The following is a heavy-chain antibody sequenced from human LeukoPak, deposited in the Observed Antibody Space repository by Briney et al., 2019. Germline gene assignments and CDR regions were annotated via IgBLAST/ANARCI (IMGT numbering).Heavy chain of an antibody. J-gene: IGHJ4*02. CDR1: GFTFSSYG. Sequence: GGSLRLSCAASGFTFSSYGMHWVRQASEKGLEWVSGITDNGRKTYYADSVKGRFSISRDNSKNTLYLQMSDLRAEDTAVYYRAKITMATTPNYWGQGTLVTVSS. CDR3: AKITMATTPNY. V-gene: IGHV3-23*01. CDR2: ITDNGRKT. D-gene: IGHD3-10*01.